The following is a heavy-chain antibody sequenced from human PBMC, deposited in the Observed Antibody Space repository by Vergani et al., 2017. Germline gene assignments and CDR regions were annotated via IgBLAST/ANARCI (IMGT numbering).Heavy chain of an antibody. CDR2: ISSSSSYI. J-gene: IGHJ4*02. Sequence: EVQLLESGGGLVQPGGSLRLSCAASGFTFSSYAMSWVRQAPGKGLEWVSAISSSSSYIYYADSVKGRFTISRDNAKNSLYLQMNSLRAEDTAVYYCARDSSIEYYFDYWGQGTLVTVSS. V-gene: IGHV3-21*01. CDR1: GFTFSSYA. CDR3: ARDSSIEYYFDY.